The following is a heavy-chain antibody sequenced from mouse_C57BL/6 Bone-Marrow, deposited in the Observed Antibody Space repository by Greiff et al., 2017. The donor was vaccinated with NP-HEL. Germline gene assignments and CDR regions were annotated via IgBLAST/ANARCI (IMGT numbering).Heavy chain of an antibody. CDR3: ARSYLASNFYAMDY. V-gene: IGHV1-7*01. Sequence: QVQLQQSGAELAKPGASVKLSCKASGYTFTSYWMHWVKQRPGQGLEWIGYINPSSGYTKYNQKFKDKATLTADKSSSTAYMQLSVLTYVDSAVYYCARSYLASNFYAMDYWGQGTSVTVSS. J-gene: IGHJ4*01. CDR1: GYTFTSYW. D-gene: IGHD2-12*01. CDR2: INPSSGYT.